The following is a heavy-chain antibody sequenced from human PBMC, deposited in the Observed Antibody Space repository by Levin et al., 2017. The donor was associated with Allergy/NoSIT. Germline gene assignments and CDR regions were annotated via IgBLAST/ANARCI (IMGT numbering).Heavy chain of an antibody. Sequence: PGGSLRLSCAASGFIFKNYYMTWIRQAPGKGLEWISYISNSGSSTYYADSVKGRFTISRDNAKNSLSLQMNSLRAEDTAVYYCARARLDGFDIWGQGTMVTVSS. CDR2: ISNSGSST. V-gene: IGHV3-11*01. CDR1: GFIFKNYY. D-gene: IGHD3-16*01. CDR3: ARARLDGFDI. J-gene: IGHJ3*02.